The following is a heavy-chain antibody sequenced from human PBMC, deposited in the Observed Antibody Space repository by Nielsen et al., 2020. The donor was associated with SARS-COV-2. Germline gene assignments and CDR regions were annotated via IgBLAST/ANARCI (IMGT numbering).Heavy chain of an antibody. CDR1: GFTVSSNY. D-gene: IGHD6-19*01. CDR2: IYSGGST. V-gene: IGHV3-53*01. J-gene: IGHJ4*02. CDR3: ARGTGSVAGTIDY. Sequence: GGSLRLSCAASGFTVSSNYMSWVRQAPGEGLEWVSVIYSGGSTYYADSVKGRFTISRDNSKNTLYLQMNSLRAEDTAVYYCARGTGSVAGTIDYWGQGTQVTVSS.